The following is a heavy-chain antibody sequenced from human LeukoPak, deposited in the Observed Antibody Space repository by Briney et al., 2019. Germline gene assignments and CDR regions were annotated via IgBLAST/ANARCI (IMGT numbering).Heavy chain of an antibody. CDR1: GFTFSSYG. Sequence: PGRSLRLSCAASGFTFSSYGMHWVRQAPGKGLEWVAVISYDGSNKYYADSVKGRFTISRDNSKNTLFLQMTSLRAEDTAVYYCAKHPGDFTGIVNYYYMDLWGKGTTVTVSS. D-gene: IGHD1-26*01. J-gene: IGHJ6*03. CDR3: AKHPGDFTGIVNYYYMDL. CDR2: ISYDGSNK. V-gene: IGHV3-30*18.